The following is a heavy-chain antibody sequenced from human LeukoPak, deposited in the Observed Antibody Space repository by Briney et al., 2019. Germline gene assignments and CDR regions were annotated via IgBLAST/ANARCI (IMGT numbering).Heavy chain of an antibody. J-gene: IGHJ4*02. Sequence: GGSLRLSCAASGFTFSSYGMHWVRQAPGKGLEWVAVISFDGTNKFYADSVKGRFTISRDNSKKTVYLQMNSLRAEDAAVYYCAKGGGTGYSSSWYSNWGQGTLVTVSS. D-gene: IGHD6-13*01. CDR2: ISFDGTNK. CDR1: GFTFSSYG. V-gene: IGHV3-30*18. CDR3: AKGGGTGYSSSWYSN.